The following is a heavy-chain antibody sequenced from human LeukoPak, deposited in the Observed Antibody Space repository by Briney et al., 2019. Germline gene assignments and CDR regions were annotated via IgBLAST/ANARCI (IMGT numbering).Heavy chain of an antibody. J-gene: IGHJ4*02. Sequence: PGGSLRLSCAASGFTFSSYAMSWVRQVPGKGLEWVSAISGSGGSTYYADSVKGRFTISRDNSKNTLSLQMYSLRAEDTALYYCAKGDYGSGSPPLFFDFWGQGSLVTVSS. D-gene: IGHD3-10*01. CDR2: ISGSGGST. V-gene: IGHV3-23*01. CDR1: GFTFSSYA. CDR3: AKGDYGSGSPPLFFDF.